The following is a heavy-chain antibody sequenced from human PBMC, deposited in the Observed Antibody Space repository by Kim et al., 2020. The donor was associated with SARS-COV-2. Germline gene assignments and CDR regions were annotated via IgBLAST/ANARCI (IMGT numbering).Heavy chain of an antibody. CDR1: GFTFSSYS. J-gene: IGHJ3*02. CDR2: ISSSSSTI. CDR3: ARDTPVVITGVDAFDI. D-gene: IGHD3-22*01. Sequence: GGSLRLSCAASGFTFSSYSMNWVRQAPGKGLEWVSYISSSSSTIYYADSVKGRFTISRDNAKNSLYLQMNSLRDEDTAVYYCARDTPVVITGVDAFDIWGQGTMVTVSS. V-gene: IGHV3-48*02.